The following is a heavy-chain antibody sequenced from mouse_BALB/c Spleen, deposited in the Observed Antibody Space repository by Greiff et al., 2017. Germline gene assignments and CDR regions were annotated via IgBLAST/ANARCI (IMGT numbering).Heavy chain of an antibody. D-gene: IGHD1-1*01. Sequence: VMLVESGPGLVAPSQSLSITCTVSGFSLTSYGVHWVRQPPGKGLEWLGVIWAGGSTNYNSALMSRLSISKDNSKSQVFLKMNSLQIDDTAMYYCARDDYYGSSYGYFDYWGQGTTLTVSS. CDR2: IWAGGST. V-gene: IGHV2-9*02. CDR1: GFSLTSYG. J-gene: IGHJ2*01. CDR3: ARDDYYGSSYGYFDY.